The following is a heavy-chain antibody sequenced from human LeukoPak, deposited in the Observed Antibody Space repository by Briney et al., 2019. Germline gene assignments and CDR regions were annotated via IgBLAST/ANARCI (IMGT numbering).Heavy chain of an antibody. V-gene: IGHV4-59*01. CDR2: IYYSGST. CDR3: ARSRGSSSPYFDY. J-gene: IGHJ4*02. D-gene: IGHD6-6*01. Sequence: SETLSLTCTVSGGSISSYYWSWIRQPPGKGLEWIGYIYYSGSTNYNPSLKSRVTISVDTSKNQFSLKLSSVTAADTAVYYCARSRGSSSPYFDYWGQGTLVTVSS. CDR1: GGSISSYY.